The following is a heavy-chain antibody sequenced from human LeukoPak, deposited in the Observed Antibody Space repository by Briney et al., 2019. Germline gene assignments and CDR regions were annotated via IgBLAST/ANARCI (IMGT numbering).Heavy chain of an antibody. J-gene: IGHJ4*02. CDR1: GYTLTELS. CDR3: ARGPLRYFDWLLD. CDR2: IIIIFDTA. D-gene: IGHD3-9*01. Sequence: SVTVSFTVSGYTLTELSMHWVRQAPGKGLEWMGGIIIIFDTANYAQKFQGRVTITADESTTKAYMELHSLRSEDTAVYYCARGPLRYFDWLLDWGQGTLVTVSS. V-gene: IGHV1-69*13.